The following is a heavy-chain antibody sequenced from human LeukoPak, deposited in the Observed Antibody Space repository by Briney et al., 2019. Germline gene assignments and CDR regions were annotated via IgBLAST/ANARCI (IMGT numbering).Heavy chain of an antibody. J-gene: IGHJ4*02. CDR3: AEPGLHSGTYYVDY. CDR2: MSGSGDSS. V-gene: IGHV3-23*01. Sequence: GGSLRLSCAASGFTFSSYAMSWVRQAPGKGLEWVSAMSGSGDSSYYADSVKGRFTISRDNSKNTLYLQMNSLRAEDTAVYYCAEPGLHSGTYYVDYWGQGTLVTVSS. CDR1: GFTFSSYA. D-gene: IGHD1-26*01.